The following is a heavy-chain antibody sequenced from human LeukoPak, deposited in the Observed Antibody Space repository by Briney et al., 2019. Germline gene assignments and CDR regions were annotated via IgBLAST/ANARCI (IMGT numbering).Heavy chain of an antibody. V-gene: IGHV1-58*02. CDR1: GFTFTSSS. Sequence: SVKVSCKASGFTFTSSSMQWVRQARGQRLEWIGWIAVGSGNTNYAQKFQGRVTITKDMSTSTAYMELSSLRSEDTALYYCAAVFGSGYYYYFDYWGQGTLVTVSS. CDR2: IAVGSGNT. J-gene: IGHJ4*02. CDR3: AAVFGSGYYYYFDY. D-gene: IGHD3-22*01.